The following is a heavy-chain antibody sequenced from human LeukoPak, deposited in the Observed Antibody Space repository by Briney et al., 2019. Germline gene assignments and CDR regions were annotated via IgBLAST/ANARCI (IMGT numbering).Heavy chain of an antibody. J-gene: IGHJ4*02. CDR3: ARDLCGDCYSSFDY. V-gene: IGHV3-21*01. CDR1: GFTFGSYS. D-gene: IGHD2-21*02. Sequence: GGALRLSCAASGFTFGSYSMNWVRQAPGKGLEWVSSISSSSSYIYDADSVRGGFTVSRDNAKTSLYLQMNPLRAEDTAVYYCARDLCGDCYSSFDYWGQRTLVTVSS. CDR2: ISSSSSYI.